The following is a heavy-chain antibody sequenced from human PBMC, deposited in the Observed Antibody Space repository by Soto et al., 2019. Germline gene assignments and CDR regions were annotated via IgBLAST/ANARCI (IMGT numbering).Heavy chain of an antibody. V-gene: IGHV3-21*01. CDR2: ISSSSSYI. CDR1: GFTFSSYS. Sequence: ESGGGLVKPGGSLRLSCAASGFTFSSYSMNWVRQAPGKGLEWVSSISSSSSYIYYADSVKGRFTISRDNAKNSLYLQMNSLRAEDTAVYYCARDDPTDYYMDVWGKGTTVTVSS. CDR3: ARDDPTDYYMDV. J-gene: IGHJ6*03.